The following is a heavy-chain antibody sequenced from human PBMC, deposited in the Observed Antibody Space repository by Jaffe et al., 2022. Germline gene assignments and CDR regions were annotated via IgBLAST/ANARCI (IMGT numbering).Heavy chain of an antibody. V-gene: IGHV4-59*01. J-gene: IGHJ3*02. CDR3: ARDPYQEGGWDAFDI. CDR2: IYYSGST. D-gene: IGHD2-15*01. Sequence: QVQLQESGPGLVKPSETLSLTCTVSGGSISSYYWSWIRQPPGKGLEWIGYIYYSGSTNYNPSLKSRVTISVDTSKNQFSLKLSSVTAADTAVYYCARDPYQEGGWDAFDIWGQGTMVTVSS. CDR1: GGSISSYY.